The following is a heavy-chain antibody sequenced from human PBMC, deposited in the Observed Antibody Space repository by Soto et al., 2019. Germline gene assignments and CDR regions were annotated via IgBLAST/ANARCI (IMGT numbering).Heavy chain of an antibody. Sequence: ETLSLTCPASVGSISSYYWSWIRQPPRKGLEWIGYVYYSGSTNYNPSLKSRVTISVDTSKNQFSLKLSSVTAADTAVYYCARKGGRDGYNFDYWGQGTLVTVSS. D-gene: IGHD5-12*01. V-gene: IGHV4-59*12. J-gene: IGHJ4*02. CDR3: ARKGGRDGYNFDY. CDR2: VYYSGST. CDR1: VGSISSYY.